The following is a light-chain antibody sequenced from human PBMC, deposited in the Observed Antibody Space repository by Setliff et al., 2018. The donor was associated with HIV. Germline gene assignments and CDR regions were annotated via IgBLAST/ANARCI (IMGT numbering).Light chain of an antibody. CDR2: GDD. CDR3: QMWNSSSYDPGV. J-gene: IGLJ1*01. Sequence: SYELAQPPSVSVAPGRTASIACGGNNIGSKSVHWYQQKTGQAPVLVMYGDDDRPSRIPERFSGSHSGDTATLTISRVAAGDEADYYCQMWNSSSYDPGVFGTGTKVTVL. CDR1: NIGSKS. V-gene: IGLV3-21*04.